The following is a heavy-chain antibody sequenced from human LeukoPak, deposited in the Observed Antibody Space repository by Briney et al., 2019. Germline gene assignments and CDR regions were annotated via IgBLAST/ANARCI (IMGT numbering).Heavy chain of an antibody. CDR3: ASLPYSSSWYKDY. J-gene: IGHJ4*02. CDR1: GFTVSGNY. Sequence: PGGPLRLTCAASGFTVSGNYMSWVRHAPGKGLEWVSVIYSGGSTYYADSVKGRFTISRDNSKNTLYLQMNSLRAEDTAVYYCASLPYSSSWYKDYWGQGTLVTVSS. D-gene: IGHD6-13*01. V-gene: IGHV3-66*01. CDR2: IYSGGST.